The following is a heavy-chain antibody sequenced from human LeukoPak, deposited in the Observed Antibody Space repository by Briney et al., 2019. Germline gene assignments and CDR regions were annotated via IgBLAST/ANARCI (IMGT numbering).Heavy chain of an antibody. D-gene: IGHD1-26*01. CDR3: ARADGSHYGLKDY. V-gene: IGHV3-74*01. Sequence: HPGGSLRLSCAASGFTFRSYWMHWVRQAPGKGLVWVSRISPDGTSKSYADSVKGRFTISRDNAKNTLSLQMNSLRAEDTGLYYCARADGSHYGLKDYRGQGTLVTVSS. CDR1: GFTFRSYW. J-gene: IGHJ4*02. CDR2: ISPDGTSK.